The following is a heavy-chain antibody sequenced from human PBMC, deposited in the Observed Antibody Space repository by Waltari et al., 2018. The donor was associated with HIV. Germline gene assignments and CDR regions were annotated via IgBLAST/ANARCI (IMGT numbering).Heavy chain of an antibody. J-gene: IGHJ4*02. D-gene: IGHD3-10*01. CDR1: GYTFTGYY. CDR3: ALSYGSGSYYQEHYFDY. Sequence: QVQLVQSGAEVKKPGASVKVSCKASGYTFTGYYMHWVRQAPGQGLEWMGWINPNSGGTNYAQKFQGWVTMTRDTSISTAYMELSRLRSDDTAVYYCALSYGSGSYYQEHYFDYWGQGTLVTVSS. CDR2: INPNSGGT. V-gene: IGHV1-2*04.